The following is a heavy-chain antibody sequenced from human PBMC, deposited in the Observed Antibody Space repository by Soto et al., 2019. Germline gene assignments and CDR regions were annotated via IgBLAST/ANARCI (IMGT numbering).Heavy chain of an antibody. D-gene: IGHD3-9*01. CDR3: ARADYEILTGSYAMDV. J-gene: IGHJ6*02. V-gene: IGHV4-4*07. Sequence: SETLSLTCTVSDDSISSYYWNWIRQPAGKGLEWIGRVSTNGATNYNPSLESRVTMSVDTSKNQFSLKLTSVTAADTAVYFCARADYEILTGSYAMDVWGQGTTATVSS. CDR2: VSTNGAT. CDR1: DDSISSYY.